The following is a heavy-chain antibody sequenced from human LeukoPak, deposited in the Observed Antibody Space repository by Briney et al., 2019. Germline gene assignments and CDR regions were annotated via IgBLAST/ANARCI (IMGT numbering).Heavy chain of an antibody. CDR2: ISSSSSYI. V-gene: IGHV3-21*01. D-gene: IGHD2-21*02. J-gene: IGHJ4*02. CDR1: GFSFSSYS. Sequence: GVSLRFSCAASGFSFSSYSMNWLRQAPGKEREWVSSISSSSSYIYYADAVKGRFTISRDNAKNSLYLQMNSLRAEDTAVYYCARDQYLAYCGGDCYSGQFDYWGQGILVTVSS. CDR3: ARDQYLAYCGGDCYSGQFDY.